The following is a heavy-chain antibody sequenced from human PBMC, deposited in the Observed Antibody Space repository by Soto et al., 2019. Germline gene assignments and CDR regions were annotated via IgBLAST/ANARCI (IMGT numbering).Heavy chain of an antibody. J-gene: IGHJ4*02. Sequence: EVQLVESGGGLGKPGGSLRLSCAASGFTFSSYSMNWVRQAPGKGLEWVSSISSSSSYIYYADSVKGRFTISRDNAKNSLYLQMYSLRAEDTAVYYCARGVVVTDYFVYWGQGTLVTVSS. D-gene: IGHD2-21*02. CDR2: ISSSSSYI. CDR1: GFTFSSYS. CDR3: ARGVVVTDYFVY. V-gene: IGHV3-21*01.